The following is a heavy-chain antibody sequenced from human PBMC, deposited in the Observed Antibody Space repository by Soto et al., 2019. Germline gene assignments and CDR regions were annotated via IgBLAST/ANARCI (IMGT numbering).Heavy chain of an antibody. CDR1: GFTFRSFT. CDR3: TRDASRDSSARGWFDP. J-gene: IGHJ5*02. Sequence: GGSLRLSCAASGFTFRSFTMNWVRQAPGKGLEWVSTISSNSAYIYYTDALRGRFTISRDNAKNSLHLQMNSLRAEDTAVCYCTRDASRDSSARGWFDPWGPGTLVTVSS. V-gene: IGHV3-21*01. CDR2: ISSNSAYI. D-gene: IGHD6-13*01.